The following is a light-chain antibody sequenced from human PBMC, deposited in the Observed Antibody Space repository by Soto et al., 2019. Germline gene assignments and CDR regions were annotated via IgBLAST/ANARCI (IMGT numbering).Light chain of an antibody. Sequence: EIVLTQSPAPLSLSPGERSTLSCMASQSVSSYLAWYQQKPGQAPRLLIYDASNRATGIPARFSGSGSGTDFTLTISSLEPEDFAVYYCQQRSNGPPLTFGGGTKVDIK. CDR1: QSVSSY. CDR2: DAS. V-gene: IGKV3-11*01. CDR3: QQRSNGPPLT. J-gene: IGKJ4*01.